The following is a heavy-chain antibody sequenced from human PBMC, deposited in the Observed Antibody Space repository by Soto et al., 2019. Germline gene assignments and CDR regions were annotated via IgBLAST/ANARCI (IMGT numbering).Heavy chain of an antibody. Sequence: KGLEWVSAISGSGGSTYYADSVKGRFTISRDNSKNTLYLQMNSLRAEDTAVYYCVKRPQRWLLTPAAFDIWGERTMGSVSS. CDR3: VKRPQRWLLTPAAFDI. CDR2: ISGSGGST. V-gene: IGHV3-23*01. D-gene: IGHD6-19*01. J-gene: IGHJ3*02.